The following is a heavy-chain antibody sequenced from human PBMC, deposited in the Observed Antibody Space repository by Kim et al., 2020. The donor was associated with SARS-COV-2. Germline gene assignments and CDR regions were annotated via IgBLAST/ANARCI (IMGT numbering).Heavy chain of an antibody. CDR1: GFTFSSYA. CDR2: ISGSGGST. D-gene: IGHD1-26*01. V-gene: IGHV3-23*01. CDR3: AKGLGIVGAADDAFDI. J-gene: IGHJ3*02. Sequence: GGSLRLSCAASGFTFSSYAMSWVRQAPGKGLEWVSAISGSGGSTYYADSVKGRFTISRDNSKNTLYLQMNSLRAEDTAVYYCAKGLGIVGAADDAFDIWGQGTMVTVSS.